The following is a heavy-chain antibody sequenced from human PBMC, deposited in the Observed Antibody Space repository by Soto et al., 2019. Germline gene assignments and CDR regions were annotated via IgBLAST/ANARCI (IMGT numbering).Heavy chain of an antibody. J-gene: IGHJ4*02. CDR1: GFTFNTYS. CDR2: ISESGTDK. V-gene: IGHV3-21*01. CDR3: ARDLYTGSGPGN. Sequence: EVQLVESGGGLVKPGGSLRLSCAASGFTFNTYSMNWVRQAPGKGLEWVSSISESGTDKHYADSVTGRFTVSRDNAKNSLYLQMSSLRTEDTVVYYCARDLYTGSGPGNWGQGTLVTVSS. D-gene: IGHD3-10*01.